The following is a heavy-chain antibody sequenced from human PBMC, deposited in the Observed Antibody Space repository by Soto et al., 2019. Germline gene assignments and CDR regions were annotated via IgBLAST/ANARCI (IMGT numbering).Heavy chain of an antibody. J-gene: IGHJ4*02. Sequence: ESGGGVVQPGRSLRLSCAASGFTFSSYGMHWVRQAPGKGLEWVAVIWYDGSNKYYADSVKGRFTISRDNSKNTLYLQMNSLRAEDTAVYYCARDSPCSGGSCYDYWGQGTLVTVSS. CDR2: IWYDGSNK. CDR3: ARDSPCSGGSCYDY. D-gene: IGHD2-15*01. V-gene: IGHV3-33*01. CDR1: GFTFSSYG.